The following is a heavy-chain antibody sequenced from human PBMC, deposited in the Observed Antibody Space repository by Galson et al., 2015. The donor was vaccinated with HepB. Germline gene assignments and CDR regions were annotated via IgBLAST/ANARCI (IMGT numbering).Heavy chain of an antibody. CDR2: ISSNGGST. CDR3: VKDGYSYGYHFDY. J-gene: IGHJ4*02. Sequence: SLRLSCAASGFTFSSYAMHWVRQAPGKGLEYVSAISSNGGSTYYADSVKGRFTISRDNSKNTLYLQMSSLRAEDTAVYYCVKDGYSYGYHFDYWGQGTLVTVSS. CDR1: GFTFSSYA. D-gene: IGHD5-18*01. V-gene: IGHV3-64D*06.